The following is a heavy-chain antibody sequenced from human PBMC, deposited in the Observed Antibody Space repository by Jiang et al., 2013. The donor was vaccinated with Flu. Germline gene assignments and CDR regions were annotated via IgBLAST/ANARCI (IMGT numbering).Heavy chain of an antibody. D-gene: IGHD3-22*01. V-gene: IGHV3-11*01. J-gene: IGHJ4*02. CDR2: ISSSGSTI. CDR3: ARLRRQRSGYYYGHVDY. Sequence: VSYISSSGSTIYYADSVKGRFTISRDNAKNSLYLQMNSLRAEDTAVYYCARLRRQRSGYYYGHVDYWGRGTLVTVSS.